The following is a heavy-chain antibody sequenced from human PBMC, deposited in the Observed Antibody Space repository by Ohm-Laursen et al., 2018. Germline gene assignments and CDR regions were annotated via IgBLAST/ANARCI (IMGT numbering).Heavy chain of an antibody. CDR3: AREASPSLFWSGNRGTLRYFDY. D-gene: IGHD3-3*01. CDR2: INTDGSST. J-gene: IGHJ4*02. V-gene: IGHV3-74*01. CDR1: GFTFDDYA. Sequence: GSLRLSCSASGFTFDDYAMHWVRQAPGKGLEWVSRINTDGSSTSYADSVKGRFTISRDNAKNSLYLQMNSLRAEDTAVYYCAREASPSLFWSGNRGTLRYFDYWGQGTLVTVSS.